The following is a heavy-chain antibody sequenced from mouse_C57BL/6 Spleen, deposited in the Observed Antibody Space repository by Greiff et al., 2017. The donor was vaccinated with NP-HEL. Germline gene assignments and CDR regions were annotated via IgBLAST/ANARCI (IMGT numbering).Heavy chain of an antibody. D-gene: IGHD1-1*01. CDR1: GYTFTDYE. V-gene: IGHV1-15*01. CDR3: TREGSYYYGSSYGYFDY. CDR2: IDPETGGT. Sequence: VQVVESGAELVRPGASVTLSCKASGYTFTDYEMHWVKQTPVHGLEWIGAIDPETGGTAYNQKFKGKAILTADKSSSTAYMELRSLTSEDSAVYYCTREGSYYYGSSYGYFDYWGQGTTLTVSS. J-gene: IGHJ2*01.